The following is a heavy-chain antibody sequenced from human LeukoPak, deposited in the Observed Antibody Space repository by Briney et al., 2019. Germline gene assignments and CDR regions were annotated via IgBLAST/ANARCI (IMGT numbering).Heavy chain of an antibody. CDR3: ARIIAVAGRVLELDY. CDR1: GGSISSYY. D-gene: IGHD6-19*01. J-gene: IGHJ4*02. CDR2: IYYSGST. Sequence: SETLSLTCTVSGGSISSYYWSWIRQPPGKGLEWIGYIYYSGSTNYNPSLKSRVTISVDTSKNQFSLKLSSVTAADTAVYYCARIIAVAGRVLELDYWGQGTLVTVFS. V-gene: IGHV4-59*01.